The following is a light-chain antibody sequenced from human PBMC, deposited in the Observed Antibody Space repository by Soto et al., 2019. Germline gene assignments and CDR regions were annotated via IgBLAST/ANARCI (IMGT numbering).Light chain of an antibody. Sequence: QSALTQPPSASGSPGQLVTISCTGTSSDVGGYKYVSWYQQYPGKAPKVMIFEVNKRPSGVPDRFSGSKSGNTAFLTVSGLQAEYEADYYCSSYGGSDNVVIFGGGTKLTVL. CDR2: EVN. V-gene: IGLV2-8*01. J-gene: IGLJ2*01. CDR3: SSYGGSDNVVI. CDR1: SSDVGGYKY.